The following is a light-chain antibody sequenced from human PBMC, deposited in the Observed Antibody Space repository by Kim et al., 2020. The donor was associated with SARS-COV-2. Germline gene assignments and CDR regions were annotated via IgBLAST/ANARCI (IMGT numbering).Light chain of an antibody. CDR1: SNTVGNQG. CDR2: RNN. J-gene: IGLJ3*02. V-gene: IGLV10-54*01. Sequence: RTSTLACTGNSNTVGNQGASWLQQRQGQPPHLLSYRNNNRPSGVSERLSSSRSGNTASLTITGLQPDDEAGYYCSAWNSRLSVWVSGGGTQLTV. CDR3: SAWNSRLSVWV.